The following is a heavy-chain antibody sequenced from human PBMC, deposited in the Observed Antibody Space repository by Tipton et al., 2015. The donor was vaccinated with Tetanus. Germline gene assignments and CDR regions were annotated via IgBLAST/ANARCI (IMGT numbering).Heavy chain of an antibody. J-gene: IGHJ4*02. CDR2: VFDSGTS. D-gene: IGHD2-8*01. Sequence: TLSLTCSLSGGSISNSEYYWAWIRQPPGKGLEWIGSVFDSGTSYYNPSLKSRVTISVDTSKNHFSLKLSSVTAADTAVYYCARTQGSALIDYWGQGTLVTVSS. CDR1: GGSISNSEYY. V-gene: IGHV4-39*07. CDR3: ARTQGSALIDY.